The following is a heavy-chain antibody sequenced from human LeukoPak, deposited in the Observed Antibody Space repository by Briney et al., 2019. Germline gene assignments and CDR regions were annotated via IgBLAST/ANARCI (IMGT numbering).Heavy chain of an antibody. CDR2: IYYSGST. Sequence: SETLSLTCTVSGGSISSYYWSWIRQPPGKGLEWIGYIYYSGSTNYNPSLKNRVTISVDTSKNQFSLKLSSVTAADTAVYYCAKAGVRYFDSSGLYAFDFWGQGTTVTVSS. D-gene: IGHD3-22*01. J-gene: IGHJ3*01. CDR1: GGSISSYY. V-gene: IGHV4-59*01. CDR3: AKAGVRYFDSSGLYAFDF.